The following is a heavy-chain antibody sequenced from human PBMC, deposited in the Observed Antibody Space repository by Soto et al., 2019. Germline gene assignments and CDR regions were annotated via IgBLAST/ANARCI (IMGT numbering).Heavy chain of an antibody. J-gene: IGHJ6*02. D-gene: IGHD3-10*01. CDR2: IYTSGST. Sequence: SETLSLTCTVSGGSISSYYWSWIRQPAGKGLEWIGRIYTSGSTNYNPSLKSRVTMSVDTSKNQFSLKLSSVTAADTAVYYCARDRAGVLLWFGDLGYYYGMDVWGQGTTVTFSS. CDR1: GGSISSYY. CDR3: ARDRAGVLLWFGDLGYYYGMDV. V-gene: IGHV4-4*07.